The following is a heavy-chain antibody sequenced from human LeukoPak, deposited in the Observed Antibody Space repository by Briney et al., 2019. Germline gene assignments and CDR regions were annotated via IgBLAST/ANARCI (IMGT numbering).Heavy chain of an antibody. Sequence: GAYLKISCKDVGNTFGTYWVGWVRRMRGPALEYMGIIFPRTSEVRYGPAFQGQVTISADKSLSTAYLQWTGLKASDTAMYYCARHTGRPQAGWFDPWGQGTLVTVSA. CDR3: ARHTGRPQAGWFDP. D-gene: IGHD3-10*01. J-gene: IGHJ5*02. CDR2: IFPRTSEV. V-gene: IGHV5-51*01. CDR1: GNTFGTYW.